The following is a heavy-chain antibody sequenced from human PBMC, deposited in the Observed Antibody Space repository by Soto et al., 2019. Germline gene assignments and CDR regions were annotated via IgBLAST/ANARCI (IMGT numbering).Heavy chain of an antibody. CDR3: ARVLPRIAAAGTVIAY. D-gene: IGHD6-13*01. CDR2: IYYSGST. V-gene: IGHV4-30-4*01. Sequence: PSETLSLTCTVSGGSSSSGDYYWSWIRQPPGKGLEWIGYIYYSGSTYYNPSLKSRVTISVDTSKNQFSLKLSSVTAADTAVYYCARVLPRIAAAGTVIAYWGQGTLVTVSS. J-gene: IGHJ4*02. CDR1: GGSSSSGDYY.